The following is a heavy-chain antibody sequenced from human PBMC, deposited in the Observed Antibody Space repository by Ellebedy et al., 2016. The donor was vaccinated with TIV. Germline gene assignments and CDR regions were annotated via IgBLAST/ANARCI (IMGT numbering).Heavy chain of an antibody. CDR1: GFTFSNYW. V-gene: IGHV3-7*01. Sequence: GESLKISXAASGFTFSNYWMAWVRQAPGKGLEWVANVRHDESQRYYVDSVKGRFTISRDNAKNSLYLQMNNLRAGDTAVYFCARYGLNAATDCWGQGTLVTVSS. J-gene: IGHJ4*02. CDR3: ARYGLNAATDC. D-gene: IGHD6-25*01. CDR2: VRHDESQR.